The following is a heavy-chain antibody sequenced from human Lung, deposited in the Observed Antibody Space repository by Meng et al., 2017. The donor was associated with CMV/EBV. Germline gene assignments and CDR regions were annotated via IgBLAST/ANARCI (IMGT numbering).Heavy chain of an antibody. Sequence: SXXVSXKASGGTFSSYAISWVRQAPGQGLEWMGGIIPIFGTANYAQKFQGRVTITTDESTSTAYMELSSLRSEDTAVYYCAREGGCSSTSCYYYYGMDVWGQGXTVTGSS. CDR1: GGTFSSYA. D-gene: IGHD2-2*01. CDR2: IIPIFGTA. CDR3: AREGGCSSTSCYYYYGMDV. V-gene: IGHV1-69*05. J-gene: IGHJ6*02.